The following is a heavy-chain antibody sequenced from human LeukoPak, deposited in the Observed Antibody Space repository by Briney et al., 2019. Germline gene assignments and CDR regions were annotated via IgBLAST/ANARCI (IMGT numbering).Heavy chain of an antibody. Sequence: SETLSLTCTVSGGSISSSSYYWGWIRQPPGKGLEWIGSIYYSGSTYYNPSLKSRVTISVDTSKNQFSLKLSSVTAADTAVYYCAREDWNYVYFDYWGQGTLVTVSS. CDR3: AREDWNYVYFDY. D-gene: IGHD1-7*01. J-gene: IGHJ4*02. V-gene: IGHV4-39*07. CDR2: IYYSGST. CDR1: GGSISSSSYY.